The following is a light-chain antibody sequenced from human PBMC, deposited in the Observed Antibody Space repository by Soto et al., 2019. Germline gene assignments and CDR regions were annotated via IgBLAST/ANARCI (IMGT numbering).Light chain of an antibody. CDR3: XRYDSLRT. Sequence: EIVLTQSPGTLSLSPGESATLSCRASQSVRSNFLAWYQQKPGQAPRLLIYGASNRATGIQDRFSGSGSGTDFTLTITRLEPEDFAMYYCXRYDSLRTFGQGTKVDI. CDR1: QSVRSNF. V-gene: IGKV3-20*01. CDR2: GAS. J-gene: IGKJ1*01.